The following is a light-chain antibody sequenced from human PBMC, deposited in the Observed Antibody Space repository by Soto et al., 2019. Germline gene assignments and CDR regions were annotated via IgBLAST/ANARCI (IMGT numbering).Light chain of an antibody. Sequence: AVRMTQSPSSLSASTGDRVTISCRASQGISSYLAWYQKKPGKAPKLLIYAASTLQSGVPSRFSGSGSGTDFTLTISCLQSEDFATYYCQQYYSYPRAFGQGTKVDI. CDR3: QQYYSYPRA. V-gene: IGKV1-8*01. CDR2: AAS. CDR1: QGISSY. J-gene: IGKJ1*01.